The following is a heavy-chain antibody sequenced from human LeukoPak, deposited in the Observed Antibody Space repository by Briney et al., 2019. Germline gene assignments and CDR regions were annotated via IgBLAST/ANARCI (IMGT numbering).Heavy chain of an antibody. Sequence: PGGSLRLSCAASGFTFSSYSMNWVRQAPGKRLEWVSSISSSSSYIYYADSVKGRFTISRDNAKNSLYLQMNSLRAEDTAVYYCAREQVVVVPAALDYWGQGTLVTVSS. V-gene: IGHV3-21*01. CDR2: ISSSSSYI. CDR1: GFTFSSYS. D-gene: IGHD2-2*01. CDR3: AREQVVVVPAALDY. J-gene: IGHJ4*02.